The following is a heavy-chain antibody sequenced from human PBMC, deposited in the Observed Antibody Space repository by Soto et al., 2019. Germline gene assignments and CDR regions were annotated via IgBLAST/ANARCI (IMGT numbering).Heavy chain of an antibody. V-gene: IGHV3-74*01. D-gene: IGHD2-8*02. J-gene: IGHJ4*02. CDR2: INMDGSST. CDR3: ARGPRGVYGNDY. CDR1: GFTFSNDW. Sequence: EVQLVESGGGLVQPGGSLRLSCAASGFTFSNDWMPWVRQAAGKGLVWVSRINMDGSSTNYADSVKGRFTISRDNAKNTLYLQMNSLRVDDTAIYCCARGPRGVYGNDYWGQGALVTVSS.